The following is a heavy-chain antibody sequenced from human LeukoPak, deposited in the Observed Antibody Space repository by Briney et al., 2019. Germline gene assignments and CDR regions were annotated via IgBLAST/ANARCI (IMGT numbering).Heavy chain of an antibody. CDR2: FDPEDGET. CDR3: AAPRRELRYFDWLLLDY. Sequence: ASVKVSCKVSGYTLTELSMHWVRQAPGKGLEWMGGFDPEDGETIYAQKFQGRVTMTEDTSTDTAYMELSSLRSEDTAVYYCAAPRRELRYFDWLLLDYWGQGTLVTVSS. J-gene: IGHJ4*02. D-gene: IGHD3-9*01. V-gene: IGHV1-24*01. CDR1: GYTLTELS.